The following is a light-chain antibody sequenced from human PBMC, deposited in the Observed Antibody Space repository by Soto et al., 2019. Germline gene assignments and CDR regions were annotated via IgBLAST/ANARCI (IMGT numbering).Light chain of an antibody. CDR2: GAS. J-gene: IGKJ1*01. Sequence: VLTRSPGTLSLSPGERATLSCRASRSVGESLAWYQQRPGQPPNLLIFGASHRAPDIPDRFSGSGSGTDFTLTISRLEPEDFAVYYCQQYGGSVQTFGQGTKVDIK. CDR1: RSVGES. V-gene: IGKV3-20*01. CDR3: QQYGGSVQT.